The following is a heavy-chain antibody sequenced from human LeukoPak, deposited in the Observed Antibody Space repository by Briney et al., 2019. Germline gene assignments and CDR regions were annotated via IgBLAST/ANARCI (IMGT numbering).Heavy chain of an antibody. CDR1: GFTFRNYA. D-gene: IGHD2/OR15-2a*01. CDR3: ARDLGPFHY. CDR2: IKQDGGEK. J-gene: IGHJ4*02. Sequence: GGSLRLSCGASGFTFRNYAMNWVRQAPGKGLEWVANIKQDGGEKYYVDSVKGRFTISRDNAKNSLYLQMNSLRAEDTAVYYCARDLGPFHYWGQGTLVTVSS. V-gene: IGHV3-7*01.